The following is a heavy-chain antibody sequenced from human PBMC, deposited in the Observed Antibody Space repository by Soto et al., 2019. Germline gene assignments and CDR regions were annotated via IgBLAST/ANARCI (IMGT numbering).Heavy chain of an antibody. V-gene: IGHV3-53*04. J-gene: IGHJ6*03. Sequence: EVQLVESGGDLVQPGGSLRLSCEASGFTVTSNFMTCVRQAPGEGLEWVPIIYSGGTPYYEASVKGRFTISRHRSNNLLYLQMTSLRVEDTAVYYCARVPEGADSYFYYDMDVWGIGTTVTVSS. CDR2: IYSGGTP. CDR1: GFTVTSNF. CDR3: ARVPEGADSYFYYDMDV.